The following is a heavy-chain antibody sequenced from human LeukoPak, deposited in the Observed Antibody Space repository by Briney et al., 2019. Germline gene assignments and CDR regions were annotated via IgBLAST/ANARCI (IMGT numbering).Heavy chain of an antibody. V-gene: IGHV3-74*01. D-gene: IGHD5-12*01. Sequence: GGSLRLSCAASGFSFSTYWMHWVRQAPGKGLVWVSRIKTDGSSLDGSSTSYADSVKGRFTISRDNAKSTLYLQMDSLRAEDTAVYYCVRDGYAFDVWGQGTMVTVSS. CDR1: GFSFSTYW. J-gene: IGHJ3*01. CDR3: VRDGYAFDV. CDR2: IKTDGSSLDGSST.